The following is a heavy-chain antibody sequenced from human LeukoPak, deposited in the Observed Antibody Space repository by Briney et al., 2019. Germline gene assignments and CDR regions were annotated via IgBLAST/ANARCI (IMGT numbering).Heavy chain of an antibody. V-gene: IGHV1-24*01. D-gene: IGHD3-22*01. CDR2: FDPEDGET. Sequence: ASVKVSCKVSGYTLTELSMHWVRQAPGKGLEWMGGFDPEDGETIYAQKFQGRVTMTEDTSTDTAYMELSSLRSEDTAVYYCATGPPMIVVVITTPTEFHYWGQGTLVTVSS. CDR3: ATGPPMIVVVITTPTEFHY. J-gene: IGHJ4*02. CDR1: GYTLTELS.